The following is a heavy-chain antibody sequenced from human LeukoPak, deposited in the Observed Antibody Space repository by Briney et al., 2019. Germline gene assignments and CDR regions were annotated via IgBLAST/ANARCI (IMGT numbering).Heavy chain of an antibody. CDR2: IYSRGST. V-gene: IGHV4-31*03. CDR3: ASQDLYLSGSPDAFDI. D-gene: IGHD3-10*01. Sequence: PSETLSLTCTVSGGSISSGGYYWSWIRQHPGKGLEWIGYIYSRGSTYYNPSLKSRVSISVDTSKNQFSLKLSSVTAADTAVYYCASQDLYLSGSPDAFDIWGQGTMVTVSS. CDR1: GGSISSGGYY. J-gene: IGHJ3*02.